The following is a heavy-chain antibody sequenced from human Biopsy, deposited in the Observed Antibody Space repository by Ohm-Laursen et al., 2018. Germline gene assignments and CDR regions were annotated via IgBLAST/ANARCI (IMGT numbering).Heavy chain of an antibody. CDR1: GESFNGYY. CDR3: VRGVDYYDPYHYYALDV. CDR2: INHSGRT. V-gene: IGHV4-34*01. D-gene: IGHD3-22*01. J-gene: IGHJ6*02. Sequence: GTLSLTCVVYGESFNGYYWSWIRQTPGKGLGWIGEINHSGRTNYNPSLKSRVTISVDTSKNQFSLKVRSVTAADTAVYYCVRGVDYYDPYHYYALDVWGQGTTVTVSS.